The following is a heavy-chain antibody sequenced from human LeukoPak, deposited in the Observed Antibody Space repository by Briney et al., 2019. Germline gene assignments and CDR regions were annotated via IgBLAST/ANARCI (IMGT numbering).Heavy chain of an antibody. V-gene: IGHV1-8*01. D-gene: IGHD6-13*01. Sequence: ASVKVSCKASGYTFTSYDINWVRQATGQGLEWMGWMNPNSGNTGYAQKFQGRVTMTRYTSISTAYMELSSLRSEDTAVYYCARAGQYSSSWYGYYYYMDVWGKGTTVTVSS. CDR2: MNPNSGNT. CDR3: ARAGQYSSSWYGYYYYMDV. J-gene: IGHJ6*03. CDR1: GYTFTSYD.